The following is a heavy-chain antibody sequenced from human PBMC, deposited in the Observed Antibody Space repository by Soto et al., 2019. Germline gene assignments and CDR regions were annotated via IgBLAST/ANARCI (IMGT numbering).Heavy chain of an antibody. V-gene: IGHV4-59*08. Sequence: SETLSLTCTVSGGSISSYYWSWIRQPPGKGLEWIGYIYYSGSTGSTNYNPSLKSRVTISVDTSKNQSSLKLNSMTAADTAVYYCARRWGYAFDIWGQGTMVTVSS. CDR1: GGSISSYY. CDR2: IYYSGSTGST. CDR3: ARRWGYAFDI. J-gene: IGHJ3*02. D-gene: IGHD1-26*01.